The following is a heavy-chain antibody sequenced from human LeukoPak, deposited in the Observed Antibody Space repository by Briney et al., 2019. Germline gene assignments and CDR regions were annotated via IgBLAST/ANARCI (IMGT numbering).Heavy chain of an antibody. CDR2: IYTSGST. CDR1: GGSISSGSYY. V-gene: IGHV4-61*02. CDR3: ARSPTATEKYYYYYMDV. J-gene: IGHJ6*03. D-gene: IGHD2-21*02. Sequence: PSETLSLTCTVSGGSISSGSYYWSGIRQPAGKGLEWIGRIYTSGSTNYNPSLKSRVTISVDTSKNQFSLRLSSVTAADTAVYYCARSPTATEKYYYYYMDVWGKGTTVTISS.